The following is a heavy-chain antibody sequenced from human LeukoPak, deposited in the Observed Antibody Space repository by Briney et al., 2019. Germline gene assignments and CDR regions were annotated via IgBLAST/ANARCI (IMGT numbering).Heavy chain of an antibody. CDR3: ARSIVVVVAATSWFDP. CDR1: GGTFSSYA. D-gene: IGHD2-15*01. J-gene: IGHJ5*02. V-gene: IGHV1-69*05. Sequence: ASVKVSCKASGGTFSSYAISWVRQAPGQGLEWMGRIIPIFGTANYAQKFQGRVTITTDESTSTAYMELSSLRSEDTVVYYCARSIVVVVAATSWFDPWGQGTLVTVSS. CDR2: IIPIFGTA.